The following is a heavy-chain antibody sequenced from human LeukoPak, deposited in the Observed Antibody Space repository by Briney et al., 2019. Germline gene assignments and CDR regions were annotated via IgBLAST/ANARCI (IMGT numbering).Heavy chain of an antibody. J-gene: IGHJ4*02. Sequence: PGGSLRLSCVASGFTFSSYAMHWVRQAPGKGLEWVAVISYDGSNKYYADSVKGRFTISRDNSKNTLYLQVNSLRAEDTAVYYCARGRLWFGELDYWGQGTLVTVSS. V-gene: IGHV3-30*01. CDR1: GFTFSSYA. D-gene: IGHD3-10*01. CDR3: ARGRLWFGELDY. CDR2: ISYDGSNK.